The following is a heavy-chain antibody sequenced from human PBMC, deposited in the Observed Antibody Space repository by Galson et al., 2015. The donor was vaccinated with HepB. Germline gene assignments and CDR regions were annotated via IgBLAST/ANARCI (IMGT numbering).Heavy chain of an antibody. CDR1: GYTFTSYA. CDR3: ARELGSSSWYHLGVVDY. D-gene: IGHD6-13*01. Sequence: SVKVSCKASGYTFTSYAMNWVRQAPGQGLEWMGWINTNTGNPTYAQGFTGRFVFSLDTSVSTAYLQISSLKAEDTAVYYCARELGSSSWYHLGVVDYWGQGTLVTVSS. J-gene: IGHJ4*02. CDR2: INTNTGNP. V-gene: IGHV7-4-1*02.